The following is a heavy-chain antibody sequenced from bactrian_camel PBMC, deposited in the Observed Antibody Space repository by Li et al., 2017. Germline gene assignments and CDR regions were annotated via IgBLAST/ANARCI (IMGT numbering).Heavy chain of an antibody. J-gene: IGHJ4*01. CDR1: AFNFSAHG. CDR3: GSVSGSVE. Sequence: VQLVESGGGLVQPGGSLRLSCAASAFNFSAHGMTWVRQAPGKGFEWVSGIDSGGAVTFYADSVKGRFTISRDNAKNLVYLQMNSLKTDDMAMYYRGSVSGSVEWGQGTQVTVS. CDR2: IDSGGAVT. V-gene: IGHV3S40*01. D-gene: IGHD6*01.